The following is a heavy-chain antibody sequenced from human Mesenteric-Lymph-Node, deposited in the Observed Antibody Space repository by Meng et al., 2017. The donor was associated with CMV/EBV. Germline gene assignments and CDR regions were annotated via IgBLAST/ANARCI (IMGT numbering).Heavy chain of an antibody. CDR2: ISGSGGGT. V-gene: IGHV3-23*01. CDR1: GFTFISYA. Sequence: GGSLRLSCAASGFTFISYAMNWVRQAPGKGLEWVSTISGSGGGTYYAASVKGRFTISRDNSKNTVYLQMNSLRADDTAVYYCAKTRGGYDFWTGSIYFDFWGQGSLVTVSS. D-gene: IGHD3-3*01. J-gene: IGHJ4*02. CDR3: AKTRGGYDFWTGSIYFDF.